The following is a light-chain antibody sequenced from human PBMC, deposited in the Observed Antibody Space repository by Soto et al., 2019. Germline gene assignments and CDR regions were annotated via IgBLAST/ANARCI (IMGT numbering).Light chain of an antibody. Sequence: DIQMTQSPSSLSASVGDRVTITCQASQDIRKYLNWYQQKPGRAPKLLIYGASNLETGGPSRFRISGYETDRIVTTGSVHPEDVATDYCQLYVNLPPFTFGPGTKVAIK. J-gene: IGKJ3*01. CDR3: QLYVNLPPFT. CDR1: QDIRKY. CDR2: GAS. V-gene: IGKV1-33*01.